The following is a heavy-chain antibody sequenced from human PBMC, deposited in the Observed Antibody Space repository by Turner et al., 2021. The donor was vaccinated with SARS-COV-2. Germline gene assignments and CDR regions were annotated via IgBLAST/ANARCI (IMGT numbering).Heavy chain of an antibody. CDR3: ARDLGGYFDY. D-gene: IGHD2-15*01. J-gene: IGHJ4*02. CDR2: ISSSSSTI. Sequence: VQLVASGGGLVKPGGYPRLSCAASGLTFSSYTMHWVRQAPGKGLEWVSYISSSSSTIYYADSVKGRFTISRDNAKNSLYLQMNSLRAEDTAVYYCARDLGGYFDYWGQGTLVTVSS. V-gene: IGHV3-48*01. CDR1: GLTFSSYT.